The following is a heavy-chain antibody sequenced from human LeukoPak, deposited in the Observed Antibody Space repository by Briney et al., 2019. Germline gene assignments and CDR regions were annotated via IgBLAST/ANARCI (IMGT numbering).Heavy chain of an antibody. V-gene: IGHV1-69-2*01. CDR2: IDPVDGET. J-gene: IGHJ4*02. Sequence: ASVTVSFKSSGYPFSDYYIHWVHAAPGKGLEWMGRIDPVDGETTYAESFQGRVTFTADRSTYTIYMELNTLTFADRAVYYCARDHEERGPYLDLWGQGTQVIVSS. D-gene: IGHD3-10*01. CDR3: ARDHEERGPYLDL. CDR1: GYPFSDYY.